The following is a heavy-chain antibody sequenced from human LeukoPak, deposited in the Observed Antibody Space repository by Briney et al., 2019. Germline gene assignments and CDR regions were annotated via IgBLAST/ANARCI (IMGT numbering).Heavy chain of an antibody. CDR3: AKPYYVWGSYRTYYFDY. J-gene: IGHJ4*02. D-gene: IGHD3-16*02. Sequence: GSLRLSCAASGFTFSSCGMHWVRQAPGKGLEWVAVISYDGSNKYYADSVKGRFTISRDNSKNTLYLQVNSLRAEDTAVYYCAKPYYVWGSYRTYYFDYWGQGTLVTVSS. CDR1: GFTFSSCG. CDR2: ISYDGSNK. V-gene: IGHV3-30*18.